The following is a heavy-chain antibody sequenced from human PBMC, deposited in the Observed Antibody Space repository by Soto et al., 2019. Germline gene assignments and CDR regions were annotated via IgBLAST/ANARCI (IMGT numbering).Heavy chain of an antibody. CDR2: FYYIGST. Sequence: QVQLQESGPGLVKPSQTLSLTCTVSGGSITSGDYNWSWIRRPPGKGLDWIGYFYYIGSTYYNPSLRSRVTISVDTSKNQFSLKLSSVTAADTAVYYCARVLVVVAATAMGNWFDPWGQGTLVTVSS. CDR3: ARVLVVVAATAMGNWFDP. J-gene: IGHJ5*02. CDR1: GGSITSGDYN. D-gene: IGHD2-15*01. V-gene: IGHV4-30-4*01.